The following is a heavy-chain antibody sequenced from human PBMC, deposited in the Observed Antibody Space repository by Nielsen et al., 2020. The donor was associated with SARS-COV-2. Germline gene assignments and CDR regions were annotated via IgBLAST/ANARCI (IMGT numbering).Heavy chain of an antibody. Sequence: GESLKISCEASGYSFSSYWIAWVRQRPGKGLEWMGIIYPGDSETKYSPSFQGQVTMSVDKSLRTAYLQWRTLKASDTAMCYCARRHMIPFGAGTYHFDFWGQGTLVTVSS. CDR2: IYPGDSET. CDR1: GYSFSSYW. J-gene: IGHJ4*02. V-gene: IGHV5-51*01. D-gene: IGHD3-16*01. CDR3: ARRHMIPFGAGTYHFDF.